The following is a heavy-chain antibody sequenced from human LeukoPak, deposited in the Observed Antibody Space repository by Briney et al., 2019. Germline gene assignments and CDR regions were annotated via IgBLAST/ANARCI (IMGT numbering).Heavy chain of an antibody. J-gene: IGHJ4*02. D-gene: IGHD2-21*02. CDR3: STLVVTSLEYLDH. Sequence: GGSLKLSCAASGFTFSGSPIYWVRQASGKGLEWIGRIRSKADTYATAYAASVKGRFTISRDDSKNTAYLQMNSLKTEDTAVYYFSTLVVTSLEYLDHWGQGTLVTVSS. CDR1: GFTFSGSP. V-gene: IGHV3-73*01. CDR2: IRSKADTYAT.